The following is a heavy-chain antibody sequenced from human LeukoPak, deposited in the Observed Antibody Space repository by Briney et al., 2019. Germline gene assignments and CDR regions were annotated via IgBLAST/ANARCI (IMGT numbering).Heavy chain of an antibody. D-gene: IGHD3-9*01. J-gene: IGHJ1*01. V-gene: IGHV1-18*01. Sequence: ASVKVSCKASGYTFTSYGISWVRQAPGQGLEWMGWISAYNGNTNYAQKLQGRVTMTTDTSTSTAYMELRSLRSDDTAVYYCARVKHRRYYDILTGYYPLQHWGQGTLVTVSS. CDR2: ISAYNGNT. CDR1: GYTFTSYG. CDR3: ARVKHRRYYDILTGYYPLQH.